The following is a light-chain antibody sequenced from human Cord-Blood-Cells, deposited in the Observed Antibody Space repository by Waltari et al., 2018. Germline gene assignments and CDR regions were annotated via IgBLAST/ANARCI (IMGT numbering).Light chain of an antibody. V-gene: IGKV3-15*01. CDR3: QQYNNWPPFT. Sequence: EIVMTQSPATLSVSQGERATLSCRASQSVSSNLAWYQQKPGQAPSLLIFGASTRATGIPARFSGSGSGTEFTLTISSLQSEDFAVYYCQQYNNWPPFTFGPGTKVDIK. CDR1: QSVSSN. CDR2: GAS. J-gene: IGKJ3*01.